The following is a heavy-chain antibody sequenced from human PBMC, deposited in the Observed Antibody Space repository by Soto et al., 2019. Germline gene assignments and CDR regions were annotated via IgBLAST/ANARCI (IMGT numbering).Heavy chain of an antibody. Sequence: GESLKISCKGSGYSFAGYWITWVRQKPGKGLEWMGRIDPSDSQTYYSPSFRGHVTISVTKSITTVFLQWSSLRAPDTAMYYCARQIYDSDTGPNYQYYFDSWGQGTPVTVSS. CDR1: GYSFAGYW. D-gene: IGHD3-22*01. CDR3: ARQIYDSDTGPNYQYYFDS. CDR2: IDPSDSQT. J-gene: IGHJ4*02. V-gene: IGHV5-10-1*01.